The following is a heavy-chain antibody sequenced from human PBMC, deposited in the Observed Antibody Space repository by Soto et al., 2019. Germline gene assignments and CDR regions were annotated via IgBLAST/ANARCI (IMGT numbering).Heavy chain of an antibody. CDR3: ARDYIAAVDY. V-gene: IGHV3-48*03. Sequence: GGSLRLSCAASGFTFSSCEMNWVRQAPGKGLEWVSYISSSGSTIYYADSVKGRFTISRDNAKNSLYLQMNSLRAEDTAVYYCARDYIAAVDYWGQGTLVTVSS. CDR2: ISSSGSTI. CDR1: GFTFSSCE. D-gene: IGHD6-6*01. J-gene: IGHJ4*02.